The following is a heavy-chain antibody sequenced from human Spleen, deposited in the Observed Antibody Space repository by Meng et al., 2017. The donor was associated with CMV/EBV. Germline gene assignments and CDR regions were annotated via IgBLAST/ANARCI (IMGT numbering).Heavy chain of an antibody. CDR1: GGSISSYY. D-gene: IGHD5-12*01. CDR2: IYYTGST. CDR3: ARASWDYSGRYYFDY. V-gene: IGHV4-59*01. Sequence: SETLSLTCTVSGGSISSYYWSWIRQPPGRGLQWIGYIYYTGSTNYNPSLKSRVTISADTSKNQFSLKLSSVTAADTAVYYCARASWDYSGRYYFDYWGQGTLVTVSS. J-gene: IGHJ4*02.